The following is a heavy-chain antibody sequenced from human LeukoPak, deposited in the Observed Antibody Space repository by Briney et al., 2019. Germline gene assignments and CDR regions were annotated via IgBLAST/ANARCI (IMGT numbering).Heavy chain of an antibody. CDR1: GYSISSGYY. D-gene: IGHD3-10*01. J-gene: IGHJ4*02. CDR3: ARTRYYYNSRSYGAPYYFDY. CDR2: IYHSGST. Sequence: SETLSLTCSVSGYSISSGYYWGWIRQPPGKGLEWIGSIYHSGSTYYNPSLKSRVTISVDTSKNQFSLKLSSVTAADTAVYYCARTRYYYNSRSYGAPYYFDYWGQGTLVTVSS. V-gene: IGHV4-38-2*02.